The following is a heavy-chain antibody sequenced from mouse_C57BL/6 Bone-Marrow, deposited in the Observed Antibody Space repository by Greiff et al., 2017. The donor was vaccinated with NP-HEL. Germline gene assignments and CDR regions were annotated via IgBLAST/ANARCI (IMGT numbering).Heavy chain of an antibody. Sequence: VQLQQSGAELVKPGASVKISCKASGYAFSSYWMNWVKQRPGKGLEWIGQIYPGDGDTNYNGKFKGKATLTADKSSSTAYMQLSSLTSEDSAVYFCARSRWLLLPYYAMDYWGQGTSVTVSS. CDR2: IYPGDGDT. V-gene: IGHV1-80*01. J-gene: IGHJ4*01. CDR3: ARSRWLLLPYYAMDY. CDR1: GYAFSSYW. D-gene: IGHD2-3*01.